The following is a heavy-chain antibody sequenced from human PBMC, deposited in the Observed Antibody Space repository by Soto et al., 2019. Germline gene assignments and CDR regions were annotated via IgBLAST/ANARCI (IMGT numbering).Heavy chain of an antibody. J-gene: IGHJ3*02. CDR2: ISNDGNRK. V-gene: IGHV3-30-3*01. D-gene: IGHD3-10*01. CDR1: GFTFNNYA. CDR3: VRENYYGSTPLGALDI. Sequence: PGGSLRLSCAASGFTFNNYAMQWVRQAPGKGLEWVAVISNDGNRKYYADSVRGRFTISRENPKNTLYLQMDSLRVEDTAVFYCVRENYYGSTPLGALDIWGQGTVVTVSS.